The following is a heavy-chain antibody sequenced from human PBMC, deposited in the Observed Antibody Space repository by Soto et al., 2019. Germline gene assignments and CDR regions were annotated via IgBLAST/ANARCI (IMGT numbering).Heavy chain of an antibody. D-gene: IGHD2-2*01. V-gene: IGHV3-23*01. CDR2: ISGICDST. J-gene: IGHJ3*01. Sequence: PGGSLRLSCAASGFNFSSYAMNWVRQAPGKGLEFVAVISGICDSTRYADSVKGRFTICRDISKNTLYLQMNSLKAEDTAVYYCEKALSRMAAESFDVWGQGTMVTVSS. CDR3: EKALSRMAAESFDV. CDR1: GFNFSSYA.